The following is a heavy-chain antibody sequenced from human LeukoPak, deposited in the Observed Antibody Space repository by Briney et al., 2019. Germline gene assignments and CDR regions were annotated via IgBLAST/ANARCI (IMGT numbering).Heavy chain of an antibody. Sequence: SETLSLTCTVSGGSISSYYWSWIRQPPGKGLEWIGYIYYSGSTNYNPSLKSRVTISVDTSKNQFSLKLSSVTAADTAVYYCARGPIVVVTRFDYWGQGTLVTVSS. D-gene: IGHD3-22*01. CDR3: ARGPIVVVTRFDY. V-gene: IGHV4-59*12. CDR2: IYYSGST. J-gene: IGHJ4*02. CDR1: GGSISSYY.